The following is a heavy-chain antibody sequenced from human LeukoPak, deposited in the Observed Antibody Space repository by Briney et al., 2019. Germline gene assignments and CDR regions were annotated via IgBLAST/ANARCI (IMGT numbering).Heavy chain of an antibody. V-gene: IGHV4-38-2*01. D-gene: IGHD2-2*01. Sequence: PSETLSLTCAVSGYSISSGYYWGWIRQPPGKGLEWIGSIYHSGSTYYNPSLKSRVTISVDTSKNQFSLKLSSVTAAETAVYYCARQGYCSSTSCPQGWFDPWGQGTLVTVSS. J-gene: IGHJ5*02. CDR2: IYHSGST. CDR1: GYSISSGYY. CDR3: ARQGYCSSTSCPQGWFDP.